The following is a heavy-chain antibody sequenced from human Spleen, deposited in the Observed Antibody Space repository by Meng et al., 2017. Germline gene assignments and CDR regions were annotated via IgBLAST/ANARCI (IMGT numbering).Heavy chain of an antibody. CDR3: ARDLNWVVWDF. CDR2: INDDGSAT. J-gene: IGHJ4*02. Sequence: LCASGGRLIHTGGSISLSCAATGFTFSASNMHRVRQAPGMGLVWVSRINDDGSATSYTDSVKGRFAISRDNARDTLYRQMDSLRAEDTAVYYCARDLNWVVWDFWGQGTLVTVSS. V-gene: IGHV3-74*01. CDR1: GFTFSASN. D-gene: IGHD3/OR15-3a*01.